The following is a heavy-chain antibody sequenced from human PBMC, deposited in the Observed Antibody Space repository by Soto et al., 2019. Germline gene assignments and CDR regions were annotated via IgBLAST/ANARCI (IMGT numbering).Heavy chain of an antibody. D-gene: IGHD2-21*01. Sequence: SVKVSCKASGFTFTSSAVQWVRQARGQRLEWIGWIVVGSGNTNYAQKFQERVTITRDMSTSTAYMELSSLRSEDTAVYYCARDGGCDGVDCNNLFDPWGQGTLVTVSS. CDR1: GFTFTSSA. CDR3: ARDGGCDGVDCNNLFDP. CDR2: IVVGSGNT. J-gene: IGHJ5*02. V-gene: IGHV1-58*01.